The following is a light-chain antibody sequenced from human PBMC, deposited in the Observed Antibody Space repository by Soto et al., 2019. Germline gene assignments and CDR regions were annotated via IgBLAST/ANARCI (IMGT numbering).Light chain of an antibody. CDR3: QQYNNWPVT. Sequence: EIVMTQSPATLSVSPGERVTFSCRASQSVTSSLAWYQHKTGQAPRLLISGASTGATGIPARFSGSGSGTEFPLTINSLQSEDFAIYYCQQYNNWPVTFGGGTKVEIK. CDR1: QSVTSS. J-gene: IGKJ4*01. V-gene: IGKV3-15*01. CDR2: GAS.